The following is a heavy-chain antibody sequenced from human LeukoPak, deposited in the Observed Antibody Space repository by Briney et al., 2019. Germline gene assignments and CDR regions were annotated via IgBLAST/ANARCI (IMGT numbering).Heavy chain of an antibody. CDR3: AKEYYDFWSGYYTDNYFDY. J-gene: IGHJ4*02. V-gene: IGHV3-30*18. CDR2: ISYDGSNK. D-gene: IGHD3-3*01. Sequence: QPGGSLRLSCAAFGFTFSSYAMSWVRQAPGKGLEWVAVISYDGSNKYYADSVKGRFTISRDNSKNTLYLQMNSLRAEDTAVYYCAKEYYDFWSGYYTDNYFDYWGQGTLATVSS. CDR1: GFTFSSYA.